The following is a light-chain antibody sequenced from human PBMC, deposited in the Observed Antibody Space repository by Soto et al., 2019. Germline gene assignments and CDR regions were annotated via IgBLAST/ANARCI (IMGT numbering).Light chain of an antibody. CDR2: KAS. CDR3: QQYNSYALT. J-gene: IGKJ5*01. V-gene: IGKV1-5*03. Sequence: DIQMTQSPSTLSASVGDRVTITCRASQSISGLLAWYQQKPGRAPTLLIYKASTLESGVSSRFSGSGSGTEFTLTISSLQPDDLATYYCQQYNSYALTFGQGTRLEIK. CDR1: QSISGL.